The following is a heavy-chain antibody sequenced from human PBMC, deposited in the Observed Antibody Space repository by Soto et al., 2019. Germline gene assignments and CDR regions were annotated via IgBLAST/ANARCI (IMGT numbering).Heavy chain of an antibody. Sequence: GASVKVPCKASGYTFSDYYIHWVLQSPGQGLEWMGWINPNSGGTKYAPKFQGGVTMTRDTSITTAYMELSRLRSGDTAVYYCAREPATAKPEGVDFWGQGTLVTVSS. CDR2: INPNSGGT. J-gene: IGHJ4*02. D-gene: IGHD1-1*01. CDR1: GYTFSDYY. V-gene: IGHV1-2*02. CDR3: AREPATAKPEGVDF.